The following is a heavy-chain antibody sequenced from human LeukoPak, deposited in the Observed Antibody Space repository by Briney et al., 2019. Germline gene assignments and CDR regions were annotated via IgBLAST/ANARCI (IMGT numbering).Heavy chain of an antibody. D-gene: IGHD5-24*01. Sequence: SVKVSCKASGGTFSSYAISWVRQAPGQGLEWMGGIIPIFGTANYAQKFQGRVTITADESTSTAYMELSRLRSDDTAVYYCARAPGKTYKGDFDYWGQGTLVTVSS. CDR1: GGTFSSYA. J-gene: IGHJ4*02. CDR2: IIPIFGTA. V-gene: IGHV1-69*01. CDR3: ARAPGKTYKGDFDY.